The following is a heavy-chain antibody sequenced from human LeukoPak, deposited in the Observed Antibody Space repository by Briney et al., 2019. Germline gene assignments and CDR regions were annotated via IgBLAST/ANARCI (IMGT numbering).Heavy chain of an antibody. CDR3: ATDQNSSGWHDYFDY. CDR1: GYTLTELS. D-gene: IGHD6-19*01. Sequence: ASVKVSCKVSGYTLTELSMHWVRQAPGKGLEWMGGFDPEDGETIYAQKFQGRVTMTEDTSTDTAYMELSSLRSEDTAVYYCATDQNSSGWHDYFDYWGQGTLVTVSS. V-gene: IGHV1-24*01. J-gene: IGHJ4*02. CDR2: FDPEDGET.